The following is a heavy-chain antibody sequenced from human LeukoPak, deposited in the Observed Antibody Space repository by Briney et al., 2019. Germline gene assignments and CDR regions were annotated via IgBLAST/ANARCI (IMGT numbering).Heavy chain of an antibody. CDR2: IIPIFGTA. J-gene: IGHJ4*02. CDR1: GGTFSSYA. Sequence: SVKVSCKASGGTFSSYAISWARQAPGQGLEWMGGIIPIFGTANYAQKFQGRVTITADESTSTAYMELSSLRSEDTAVYYCAVGLNVVVVPAAISDPYYFDYWGQGTLVTVSS. V-gene: IGHV1-69*01. CDR3: AVGLNVVVVPAAISDPYYFDY. D-gene: IGHD2-2*01.